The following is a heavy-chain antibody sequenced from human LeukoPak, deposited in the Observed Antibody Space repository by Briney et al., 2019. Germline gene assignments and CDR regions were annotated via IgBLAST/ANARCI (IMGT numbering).Heavy chain of an antibody. CDR1: GYTFTGYY. J-gene: IGHJ5*02. V-gene: IGHV1-2*02. D-gene: IGHD1-1*01. Sequence: ASVKVSCKASGYTFTGYYMHWVRQAPGQGLEWMGWINPNSGGTNYAQKLQGRVTMTRDTSISTAYMELSRLRADDTAVYYCARGFGAGTTWQTRYNCFDPWGQGTLVTVSS. CDR2: INPNSGGT. CDR3: ARGFGAGTTWQTRYNCFDP.